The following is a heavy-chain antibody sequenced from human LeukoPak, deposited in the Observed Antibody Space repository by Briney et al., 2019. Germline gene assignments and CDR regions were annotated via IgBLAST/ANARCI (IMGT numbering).Heavy chain of an antibody. CDR3: ARGIDY. J-gene: IGHJ4*02. CDR1: GGSFSGYY. CDR2: INRSGST. Sequence: KPSETLSLTCAVYGGSFSGYYWSWIRQPPGKGLEWIGEINRSGSTNYNPSLKSRVTISVDTSKNQFSLKLSSVTAADTAVYYCARGIDYWGQGTLVTVSS. V-gene: IGHV4-34*01.